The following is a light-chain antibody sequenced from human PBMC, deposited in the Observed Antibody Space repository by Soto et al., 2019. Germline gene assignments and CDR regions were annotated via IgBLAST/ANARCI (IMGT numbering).Light chain of an antibody. CDR1: SSDVGGYNY. CDR3: SSDTSSSTYV. J-gene: IGLJ1*01. CDR2: EVS. Sequence: QSALTQPASVSGSPGQSITISCTGTSSDVGGYNYVSRYQQHPGKAPKLMIYEVSKRPSGVSNRFSGSKSGNTASLTISGLQAEDAADYYCSSDTSSSTYVFGTGTKLTVL. V-gene: IGLV2-14*01.